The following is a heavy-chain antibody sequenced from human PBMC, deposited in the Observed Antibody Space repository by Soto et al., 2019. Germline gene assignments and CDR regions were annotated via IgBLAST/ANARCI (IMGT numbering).Heavy chain of an antibody. CDR1: GFTFSSYI. CDR2: ISSSSSYI. V-gene: IGHV3-21*01. CDR3: ARDLGTPRAVALPVDY. D-gene: IGHD6-19*01. J-gene: IGHJ4*02. Sequence: GGSLRLSCAASGFTFSSYIMNWARQATGKGLEWVSSISSSSSYIYYADSVKGRFTISRDNAKNSLYLQMNSLRAEDTAVYYCARDLGTPRAVALPVDYWGQGTLVTVSS.